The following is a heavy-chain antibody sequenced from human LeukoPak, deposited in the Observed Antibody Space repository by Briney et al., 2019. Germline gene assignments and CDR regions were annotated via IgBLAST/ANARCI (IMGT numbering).Heavy chain of an antibody. CDR2: MSSSGSTI. D-gene: IGHD3-10*01. J-gene: IGHJ4*02. Sequence: GGSLRLSCVASGFTFSNYEMNWVRQAPGKGLEFVSYMSSSGSTIYYADSVKGRFTISRDNARNSLYLQMNSLRAEDTAIYYCARDYAGLFDYWGQGTLVTASS. CDR1: GFTFSNYE. V-gene: IGHV3-48*03. CDR3: ARDYAGLFDY.